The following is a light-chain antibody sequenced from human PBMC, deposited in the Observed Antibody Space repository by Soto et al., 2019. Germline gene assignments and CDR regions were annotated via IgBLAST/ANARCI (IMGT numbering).Light chain of an antibody. J-gene: IGLJ1*01. CDR1: SSDVGAYDY. CDR2: EIN. CDR3: SSCAGSNNFPYV. V-gene: IGLV2-8*01. Sequence: QSVLTQPPSASGSPGQSVTISCTGTSSDVGAYDYVSWYQQHPGKAPKLMIYEINKRPSGVPDRFSGSKSGNTASLTVSGLQAEDEADYYCSSCAGSNNFPYVFGTGTKLTVL.